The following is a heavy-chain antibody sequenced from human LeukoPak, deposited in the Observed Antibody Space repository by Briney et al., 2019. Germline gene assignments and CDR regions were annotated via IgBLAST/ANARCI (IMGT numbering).Heavy chain of an antibody. CDR3: ARGSSFDGYCSAGACDAGYYDI. CDR2: INHRGSS. CDR1: GDSFSAYF. J-gene: IGHJ4*02. Sequence: SETLSLTCAVYGDSFSAYFWNWIRQAPGKPLEYIGEINHRGSSHYNPSLKTRVTLPVDTSKNQFSLRLTSVTAADTAVYFCARGSSFDGYCSAGACDAGYYDIWGQGTPVTVSS. D-gene: IGHD2-15*01. V-gene: IGHV4-34*01.